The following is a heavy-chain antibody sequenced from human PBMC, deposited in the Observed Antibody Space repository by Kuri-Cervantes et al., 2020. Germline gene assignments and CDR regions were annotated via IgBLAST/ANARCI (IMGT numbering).Heavy chain of an antibody. CDR1: GGTFSSYA. Sequence: SVKVSCKASGGTFSSYAISWVRQAPGQGLEWMGGIIPIFGTANYAQKFQGRVTITTDESTSTAYMELSSLRSEDTAVYYCARTASHYYDSSGNWGFVGYWGQGTLVTVSS. CDR3: ARTASHYYDSSGNWGFVGY. V-gene: IGHV1-69*05. D-gene: IGHD3-22*01. J-gene: IGHJ4*02. CDR2: IIPIFGTA.